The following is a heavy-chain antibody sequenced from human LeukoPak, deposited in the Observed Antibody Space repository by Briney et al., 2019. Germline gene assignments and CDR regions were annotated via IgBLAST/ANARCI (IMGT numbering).Heavy chain of an antibody. D-gene: IGHD1-14*01. J-gene: IGHJ4*02. CDR3: ARVVGHHRDY. Sequence: GGSLRLSCAASGFTFSSYSMDWVRQAPGKGLEWVSSISSSSSYIYYADSVKGRFTISRDNAKNSLYLQMNSLRAEDTAVYYCARVVGHHRDYWGQGTLVTVSS. CDR1: GFTFSSYS. CDR2: ISSSSSYI. V-gene: IGHV3-21*01.